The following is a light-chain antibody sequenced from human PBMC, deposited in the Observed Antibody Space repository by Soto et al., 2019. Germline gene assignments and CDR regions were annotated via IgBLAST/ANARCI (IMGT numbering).Light chain of an antibody. CDR2: EVS. CDR3: SSYAGSTAFYV. CDR1: SSDVGYYDF. J-gene: IGLJ1*01. Sequence: QFALTQPASVSGSPGQSITISCTGTSSDVGYYDFVSWYQQHPGKAPKLIIYEVSNRPSGVSDRFSASKSGNTASLTISGLQAEDEADYHCSSYAGSTAFYVFGTGTKVTVL. V-gene: IGLV2-14*01.